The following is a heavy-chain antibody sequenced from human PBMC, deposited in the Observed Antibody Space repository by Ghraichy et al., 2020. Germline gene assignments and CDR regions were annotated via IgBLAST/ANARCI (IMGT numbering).Heavy chain of an antibody. Sequence: GSLRLSCAASGFTFSSYSMNWVRQAPGKGLEWVSSLTSGSSYIYYADSVKGRFTISRDNAKNSLSLQMNSLRADDTAVYYCAREGTGSGPPSYFDYWGQGTLVTVSS. CDR2: LTSGSSYI. D-gene: IGHD6-19*01. CDR1: GFTFSSYS. J-gene: IGHJ4*02. CDR3: AREGTGSGPPSYFDY. V-gene: IGHV3-21*01.